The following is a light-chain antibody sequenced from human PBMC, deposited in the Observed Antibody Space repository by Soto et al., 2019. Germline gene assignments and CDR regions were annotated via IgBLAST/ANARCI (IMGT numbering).Light chain of an antibody. J-gene: IGKJ4*01. V-gene: IGKV1-8*01. CDR1: QGIDTY. CDR2: ATS. CDR3: QQYGSSLGVT. Sequence: AIQMTQSPSSFSASVGDRVTITCRASQGIDTYLAWYQQKPGKAPRLLIYATSVLESGVPSRFSGSGSGTDYTLTISRLEPEDFAVYYCQQYGSSLGVTFGGGTKVEIK.